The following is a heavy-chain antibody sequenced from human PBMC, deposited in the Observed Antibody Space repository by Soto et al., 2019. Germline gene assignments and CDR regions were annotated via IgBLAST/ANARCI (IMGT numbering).Heavy chain of an antibody. CDR3: ARERYSGYDYEAYYYYGMDV. CDR2: TYYRSKWYN. D-gene: IGHD5-12*01. V-gene: IGHV6-1*01. CDR1: GDSVSSNSAA. J-gene: IGHJ6*02. Sequence: SQTLSLTCAISGDSVSSNSAAWNWIRQSPSRGLEWLGRTYYRSKWYNDYAVSVKSRITINPDTSKNQFSLQLNSVTPEDTAVYYCARERYSGYDYEAYYYYGMDVWGQGTTVTVSS.